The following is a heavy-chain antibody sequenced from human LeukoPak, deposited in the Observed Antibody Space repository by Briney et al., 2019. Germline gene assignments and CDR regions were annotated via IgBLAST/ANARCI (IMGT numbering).Heavy chain of an antibody. V-gene: IGHV3-7*01. CDR2: IKQGGNTE. J-gene: IGHJ4*02. Sequence: GGSLRLSCAASGFTFSSHWMTWVRLAPGKGLEWVAHIKQGGNTEHYVSSVKGRFTISRDDAQNTLYLQMNSLRDDDTAVYYCVRGPSFGDFVDYLDSWGQGTRVTVSS. CDR3: VRGPSFGDFVDYLDS. D-gene: IGHD4-17*01. CDR1: GFTFSSHW.